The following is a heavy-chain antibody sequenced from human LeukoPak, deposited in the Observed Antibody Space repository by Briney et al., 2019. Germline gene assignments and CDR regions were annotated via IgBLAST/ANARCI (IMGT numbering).Heavy chain of an antibody. CDR1: GFTFSDYY. Sequence: PGGSLRLPCAASGFTFSDYYMSWIRQAPGKGLEWVSYISSSGSTIYYADSVKGRFTISRDNAKNSLYLQMNSLRAEDTAVYYCATLSYPPGVHYYDSSGYLTHPDYWGQGTLVTVSS. CDR3: ATLSYPPGVHYYDSSGYLTHPDY. D-gene: IGHD3-22*01. CDR2: ISSSGSTI. J-gene: IGHJ4*02. V-gene: IGHV3-11*04.